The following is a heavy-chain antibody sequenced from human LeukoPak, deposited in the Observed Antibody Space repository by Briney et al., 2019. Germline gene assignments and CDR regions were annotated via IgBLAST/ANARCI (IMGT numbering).Heavy chain of an antibody. Sequence: GGSLRLFCAASGFTFSSYAMSWVRQAPGKGLEWVSAISGSGGSTYYADSVKGRFTISRDNSKNTLYLQMNSLRAEDTAVYYCAKNLGNKPYYYYGMDVWGKGTTVTVSS. CDR3: AKNLGNKPYYYYGMDV. J-gene: IGHJ6*04. CDR2: ISGSGGST. D-gene: IGHD1/OR15-1a*01. CDR1: GFTFSSYA. V-gene: IGHV3-23*01.